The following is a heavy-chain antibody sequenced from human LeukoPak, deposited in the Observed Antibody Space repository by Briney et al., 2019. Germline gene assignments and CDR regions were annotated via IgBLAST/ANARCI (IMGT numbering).Heavy chain of an antibody. Sequence: GGSLRLSCAASGFTFSDYYMSWIRQAPGKGLEWVSYITGSTSFTNYADSVKGRFTISRDNAKNSLYLQINSLRAEDTAVYYCARVSGSHVFDYWGQGALVTVSS. J-gene: IGHJ4*02. D-gene: IGHD1-26*01. CDR2: ITGSTSFT. V-gene: IGHV3-11*05. CDR3: ARVSGSHVFDY. CDR1: GFTFSDYY.